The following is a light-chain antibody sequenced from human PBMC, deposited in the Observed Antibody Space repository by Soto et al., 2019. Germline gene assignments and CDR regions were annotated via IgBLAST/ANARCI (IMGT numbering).Light chain of an antibody. Sequence: EIVLTQSPATLSLSPGERATLSCRASQSVSSYLAWYQQKPGQAPRLLIYDASNRATGIPARFSGSGSGTDFTLTIRSIETEDFAVYHCQQRSNWPRTFGQGTKVDIK. CDR2: DAS. CDR3: QQRSNWPRT. CDR1: QSVSSY. V-gene: IGKV3-11*01. J-gene: IGKJ1*01.